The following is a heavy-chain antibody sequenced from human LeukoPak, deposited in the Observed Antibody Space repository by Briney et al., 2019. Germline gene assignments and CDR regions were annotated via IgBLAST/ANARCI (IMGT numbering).Heavy chain of an antibody. CDR3: ARHRFGVALDV. D-gene: IGHD3-3*01. V-gene: IGHV4-4*02. J-gene: IGHJ6*04. CDR1: GGSISSDNW. Sequence: SETLSLTCAVSGGSISSDNWWSWVRQPPGKGLEWIGEIYHSGSTYYNPSLKSRVTISVDTSKNQFSLKLSSVTAADTAVYYCARHRFGVALDVWGKGTTVTVSS. CDR2: IYHSGST.